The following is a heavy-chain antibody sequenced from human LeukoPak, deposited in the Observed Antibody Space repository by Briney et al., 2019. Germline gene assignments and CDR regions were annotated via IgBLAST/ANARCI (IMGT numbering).Heavy chain of an antibody. CDR3: ARVRRRGSGAGDV. CDR2: ISSSSSYI. CDR1: GFTFSSYS. J-gene: IGHJ6*04. V-gene: IGHV3-21*04. Sequence: PGGSLRLSCAASGFTFSSYSMNWVRQAPGKGLEWVSSISSSSSYIYYAGSVKGRFTISRDNAKNSLYLQMNSLRAEDTAVYYCARVRRRGSGAGDVWGKGTTVTISS. D-gene: IGHD3-10*01.